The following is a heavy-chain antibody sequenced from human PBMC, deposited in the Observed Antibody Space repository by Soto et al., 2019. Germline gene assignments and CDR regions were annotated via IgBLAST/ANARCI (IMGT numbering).Heavy chain of an antibody. V-gene: IGHV3-30-3*01. CDR1: GFTFSSYA. CDR2: ISYDGSNK. Sequence: GGSLRLSCAASGFTFSSYAMHWVRQAPGKGLEWVAVISYDGSNKYYADSVKGRFTISRDNSKNTLYLQMNSLRAEDTAVYYCARGQILGPEWEVPEGYYGMDVWGQGTTVTVSS. D-gene: IGHD1-26*01. CDR3: ARGQILGPEWEVPEGYYGMDV. J-gene: IGHJ6*02.